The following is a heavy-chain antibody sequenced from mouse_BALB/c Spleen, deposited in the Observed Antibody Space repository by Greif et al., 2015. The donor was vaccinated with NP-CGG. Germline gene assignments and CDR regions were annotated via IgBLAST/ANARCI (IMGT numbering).Heavy chain of an antibody. V-gene: IGHV5-17*02. CDR2: ISSGSSTI. CDR1: GFTFSSFG. Sequence: EVMLVESGGGLVQPGGSRKLSCAASGFTFSSFGMHWVRQAPEKGLEWVAYISSGSSTIYYADTVKGRFTISRDNPKNXLFLQMTSLRSEDTAMYYCARSMIYDGYYDAMDYWGQGTSVTVSS. CDR3: ARSMIYDGYYDAMDY. D-gene: IGHD2-3*01. J-gene: IGHJ4*01.